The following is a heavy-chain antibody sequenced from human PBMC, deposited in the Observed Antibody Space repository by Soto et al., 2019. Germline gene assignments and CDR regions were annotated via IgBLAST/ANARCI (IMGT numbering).Heavy chain of an antibody. D-gene: IGHD6-13*01. CDR1: GGSFSGYY. CDR2: INHSGST. V-gene: IGHV4-34*01. CDR3: ARVTLGYSSSQFDY. Sequence: PSETLSLTCAVYGGSFSGYYWSWIRQPPGKGLEWIGEINHSGSTNYNPSLKSRVTISVDTSKNQFSLKLSSVTAADTAVYYCARVTLGYSSSQFDYWGQGTLVTVSS. J-gene: IGHJ4*02.